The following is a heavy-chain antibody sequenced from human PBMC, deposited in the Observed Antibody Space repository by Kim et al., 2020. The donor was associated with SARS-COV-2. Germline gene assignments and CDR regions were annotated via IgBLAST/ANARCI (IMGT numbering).Heavy chain of an antibody. CDR1: GYTFTSYD. Sequence: ASVKVSCKASGYTFTSYDINWVRQATGQGLEWMGWMNPNSGNTGYAQKFQGRVTMTRNTSISTAYMELSSLRSADTAVDYCARAGRYFAWLRTMLHRNWFAPCGQGTVVTVSS. CDR2: MNPNSGNT. V-gene: IGHV1-8*01. CDR3: ARAGRYFAWLRTMLHRNWFAP. J-gene: IGHJ5*02. D-gene: IGHD3-9*01.